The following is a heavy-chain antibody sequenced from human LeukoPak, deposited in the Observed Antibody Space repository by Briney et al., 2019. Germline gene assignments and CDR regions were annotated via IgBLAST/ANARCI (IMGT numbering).Heavy chain of an antibody. CDR3: ARDLAGSYNAEPFDY. Sequence: SETLSLTCAVYGGSFSGYYWTWIRQPPGKGLEWIGEINHSGSTNYNPSLKSRVTISIDTSKSQFSLKLSSVTAADTAVYYCARDLAGSYNAEPFDYWGQGTLVTVSS. D-gene: IGHD1-26*01. V-gene: IGHV4-34*01. J-gene: IGHJ4*02. CDR1: GGSFSGYY. CDR2: INHSGST.